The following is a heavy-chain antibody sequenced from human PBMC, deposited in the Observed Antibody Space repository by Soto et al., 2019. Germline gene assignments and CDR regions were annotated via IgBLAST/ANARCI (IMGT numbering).Heavy chain of an antibody. CDR3: AREDDGGDSLDV. CDR1: GDSISSEYYH. CDR2: IHHSGSI. D-gene: IGHD2-21*02. Sequence: PSETLSLTCTVSGDSISSEYYHWTWIRQSPGKGLEWIGYIHHSGSILYNPSLKSRVTISVDTSKNQFSLHLTSVTAADTAVYFCAREDDGGDSLDVWGQGTTVTVSS. V-gene: IGHV4-30-4*08. J-gene: IGHJ6*02.